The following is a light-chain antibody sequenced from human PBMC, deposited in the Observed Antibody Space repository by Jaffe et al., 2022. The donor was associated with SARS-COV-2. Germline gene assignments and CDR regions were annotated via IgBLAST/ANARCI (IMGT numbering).Light chain of an antibody. CDR2: GAS. Sequence: EIVLTQSPGTLSLSPGERATISCKASQSASSNYLAWYQQKPGQAPRLLIYGASDRATGIPDRFSGSGSGTDFTLTISRLEPEDFAVYYCQQYGSSRTFGQGTKVEIK. CDR1: QSASSNY. V-gene: IGKV3-20*01. CDR3: QQYGSSRT. J-gene: IGKJ1*01.